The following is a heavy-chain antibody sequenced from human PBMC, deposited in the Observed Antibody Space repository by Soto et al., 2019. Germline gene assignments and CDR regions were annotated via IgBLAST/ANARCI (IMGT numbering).Heavy chain of an antibody. CDR1: GFTFSSYS. CDR3: ACYWFCSGGNFQPD. Sequence: GGSLRLSCAASGFTFSSYSMNWVRQAPGKGPEWISYIHRDDGTVYYADSVKGRFTISRDNAKNSLFLQMTSLRAEDTAVYYCACYWFCSGGNFQPDCGRGSLDPGSS. J-gene: IGHJ4*01. V-gene: IGHV3-48*01. CDR2: IHRDDGTV. D-gene: IGHD6-19*01.